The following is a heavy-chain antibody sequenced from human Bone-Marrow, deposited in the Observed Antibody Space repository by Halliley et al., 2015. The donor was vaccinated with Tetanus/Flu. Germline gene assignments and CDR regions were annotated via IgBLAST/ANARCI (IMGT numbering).Heavy chain of an antibody. CDR2: ISSNGGSP. D-gene: IGHD1-26*01. J-gene: IGHJ4*02. CDR3: IKGKYSGRYLLDY. Sequence: LEYVSTISSNGGSPVYADSVKGRFTISRDNSKNTLYLQMSSLRVEDTAVYYCIKGKYSGRYLLDYWGQGTRVTVSS. V-gene: IGHV3-64D*06.